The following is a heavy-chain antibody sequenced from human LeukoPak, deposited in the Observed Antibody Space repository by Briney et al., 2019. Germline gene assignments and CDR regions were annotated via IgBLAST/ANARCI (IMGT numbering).Heavy chain of an antibody. CDR3: ANRGRELLWFGERRDAFDI. Sequence: PGKSLRLSCEASGLTFSNYGMHWVRQPPGKGLEWVSAISGSGGSTYYADSVKGRFTISRDNSKNTLYLQMNSLRAEDTAVYYCANRGRELLWFGERRDAFDIWGQGTMVTVSS. D-gene: IGHD3-10*01. J-gene: IGHJ3*02. CDR1: GLTFSNYG. V-gene: IGHV3-23*01. CDR2: ISGSGGST.